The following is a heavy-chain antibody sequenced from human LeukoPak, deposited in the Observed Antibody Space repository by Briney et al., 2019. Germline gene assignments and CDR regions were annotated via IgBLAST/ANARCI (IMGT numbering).Heavy chain of an antibody. CDR3: AREPGYSYGAFDY. CDR1: GGTFSSYA. V-gene: IGHV1-69*05. CDR2: IIPIFGTA. J-gene: IGHJ4*02. Sequence: SVKVSCKASGGTFSSYAISWVRQAPGQGLEWMGGIIPIFGTANYAQKFQGRVTITTDESTSTAYMELSSLRSEDTAVYYCAREPGYSYGAFDYWGQGTLVTVSS. D-gene: IGHD5-18*01.